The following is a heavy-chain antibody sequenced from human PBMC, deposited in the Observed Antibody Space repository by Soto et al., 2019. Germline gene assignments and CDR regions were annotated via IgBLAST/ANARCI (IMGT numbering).Heavy chain of an antibody. CDR2: TSFDGSNE. CDR1: GFTFTGFA. D-gene: IGHD3-10*01. Sequence: QVQLVESGGGVVQPGRSLRLSCAASGFTFTGFAMYWVRQAPGKGLEWVAVTSFDGSNEYYEDFVEGRFTISRDNSKYTLYLQMNSLRPEDTAVYYWARVTGFYGSGEIDYWGQGTLVTFSS. V-gene: IGHV3-30*14. J-gene: IGHJ4*02. CDR3: ARVTGFYGSGEIDY.